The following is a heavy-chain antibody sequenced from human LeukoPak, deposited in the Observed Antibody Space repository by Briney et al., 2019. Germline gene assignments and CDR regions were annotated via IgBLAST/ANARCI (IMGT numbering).Heavy chain of an antibody. CDR3: ARVGGHSGYVDWFDP. V-gene: IGHV1-69*05. CDR1: GGTFSSYA. Sequence: GSSVKVSCKASGGTFSSYAISWVRQAPGQGLEWRGRIIPIFGTANYAQKFQGRVTITTDESTSTAYMELSSLRSEDTAVYYCARVGGHSGYVDWFDPWGQGTLVTVSS. J-gene: IGHJ5*02. CDR2: IIPIFGTA. D-gene: IGHD5-12*01.